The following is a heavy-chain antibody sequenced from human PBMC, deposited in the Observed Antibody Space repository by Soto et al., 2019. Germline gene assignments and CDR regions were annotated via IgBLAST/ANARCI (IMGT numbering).Heavy chain of an antibody. Sequence: QVQLVQSGAEVKKPGSSVRVSCKASGTIFSSYTISWVRQAPGQGLEWMGRIIPILGETNSAQKFQGRVTRPADKSTNTAYMEPNSLRLEDTAVYYCARGLGGRMDDWGQGTTVTVSS. CDR2: IIPILGET. D-gene: IGHD3-16*01. CDR1: GTIFSSYT. J-gene: IGHJ6*02. CDR3: ARGLGGRMDD. V-gene: IGHV1-69*08.